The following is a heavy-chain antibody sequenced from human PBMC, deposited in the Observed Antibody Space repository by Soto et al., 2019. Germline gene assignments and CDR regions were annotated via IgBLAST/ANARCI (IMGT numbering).Heavy chain of an antibody. CDR3: ARTNTDYYGSGTAGGGY. D-gene: IGHD3-10*01. CDR1: GGTFSSYA. Sequence: QVQLVQSGAEVKKPGSSVKVSCKASGGTFSSYAISWVRQAPRQGLEWMGGIIPIFGTANYAQKFQGRVTITADESTSTDYMELSNLRSEDTAVYYCARTNTDYYGSGTAGGGYWGQGTLVTVSS. V-gene: IGHV1-69*01. J-gene: IGHJ4*02. CDR2: IIPIFGTA.